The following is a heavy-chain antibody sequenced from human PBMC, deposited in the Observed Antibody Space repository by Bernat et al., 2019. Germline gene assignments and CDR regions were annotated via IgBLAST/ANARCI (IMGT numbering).Heavy chain of an antibody. D-gene: IGHD1-7*01. J-gene: IGHJ4*02. CDR1: GYIFTSSY. CDR3: GRWNSAADFDY. Sequence: QVQLVQSGAEVKKPGASVKVSCKASGYIFTSSYIHWVRQAPGQGLEWMGIINPSGGSTRYAQNFQGSVTMTRYTSTSRVYMNLRSLKSGETAVYDCGRWNSAADFDYWGQGTLVTVSS. CDR2: INPSGGST. V-gene: IGHV1-46*03.